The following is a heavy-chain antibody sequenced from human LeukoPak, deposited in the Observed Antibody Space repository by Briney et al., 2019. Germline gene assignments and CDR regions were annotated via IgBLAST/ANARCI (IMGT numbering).Heavy chain of an antibody. CDR3: AKARPFDWLTSSPPESGY. CDR1: GFTFSSYA. Sequence: GGSLRLSCAVSGFTFSSYATAWVRQAPGKGLEWVSGISGSGASPYYADSVKGRFTISRDNSKNTLYLQMNSLRAEDTAVYYCAKARPFDWLTSSPPESGYWGQGTLVTVSS. CDR2: ISGSGASP. D-gene: IGHD3-9*01. V-gene: IGHV3-23*01. J-gene: IGHJ4*02.